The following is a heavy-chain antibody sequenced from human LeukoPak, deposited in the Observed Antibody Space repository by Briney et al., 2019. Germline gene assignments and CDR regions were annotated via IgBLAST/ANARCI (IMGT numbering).Heavy chain of an antibody. V-gene: IGHV3-23*01. Sequence: GGSLRLSCAASGFTFSSYTMSWVRQAPGKGLEWVSTISGSGDTTYSADSVKGRFTISRDNSKNTLYLQMNSLRAEDTAVYYCAHVHDYSNYVDYWGQGTLVTVSS. D-gene: IGHD4-11*01. J-gene: IGHJ4*02. CDR3: AHVHDYSNYVDY. CDR1: GFTFSSYT. CDR2: ISGSGDTT.